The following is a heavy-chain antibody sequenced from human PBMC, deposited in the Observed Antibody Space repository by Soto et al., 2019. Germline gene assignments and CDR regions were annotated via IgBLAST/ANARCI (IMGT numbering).Heavy chain of an antibody. CDR3: AGCSWPTGLEARANYGMDV. CDR2: ISAYNGNT. CDR1: GYTFTSYG. J-gene: IGHJ6*02. V-gene: IGHV1-18*04. Sequence: HVQLVQSGAEVKKPGASVKFSCKASGYTFTSYGISWVRQAPGQGREWMGWISAYNGNTNYAQKLQGRVTMTTDTTTGKDYMKLRSLRSDDTAFYYWAGCSWPTGLEARANYGMDVWGQGTTVTVSS. D-gene: IGHD2-15*01.